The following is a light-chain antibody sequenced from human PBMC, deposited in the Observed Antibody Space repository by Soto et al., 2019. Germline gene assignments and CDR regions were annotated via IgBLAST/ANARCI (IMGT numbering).Light chain of an antibody. CDR2: GAS. CDR1: QSVSSN. Sequence: EVVMTQSPATLSVSPGERATLSCRASQSVSSNLAWYQHKPGQVPRLLIYGASTRATGIPARFSGSGSGTEFTLTISSLQSEDFAVYYCQQYNNWPPWTFGQGTKVDI. J-gene: IGKJ1*01. CDR3: QQYNNWPPWT. V-gene: IGKV3-15*01.